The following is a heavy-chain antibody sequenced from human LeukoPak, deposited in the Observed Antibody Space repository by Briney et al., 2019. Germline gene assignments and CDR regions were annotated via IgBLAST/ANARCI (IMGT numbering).Heavy chain of an antibody. J-gene: IGHJ4*02. Sequence: GGSLRLSCAASGFTFSNYAMHWVRQAPGKGLEWVAFIRYDGSDESYADSVKGRFTISRDNSKNTLYLQMNSLTTDDTAVYYCARLKAVAGTAYYFDYWGQGTLVTVSS. D-gene: IGHD6-19*01. CDR1: GFTFSNYA. CDR3: ARLKAVAGTAYYFDY. V-gene: IGHV3-30*02. CDR2: IRYDGSDE.